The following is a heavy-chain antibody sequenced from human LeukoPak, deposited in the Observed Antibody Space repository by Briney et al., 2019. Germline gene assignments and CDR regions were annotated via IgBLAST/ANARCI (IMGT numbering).Heavy chain of an antibody. CDR3: DRPYYYDSRIDP. D-gene: IGHD3-22*01. CDR2: MYYSGST. CDR1: GGSISSGDYY. J-gene: IGHJ5*02. V-gene: IGHV4-30-4*01. Sequence: RPSETLSLTCTVSGGSISSGDYYWSWIPQPPGKGLEWIAYMYYSGSTYYNPSLRSRVTMSADTSKNQLSLKLSSVTAADTAVYYCDRPYYYDSRIDPWGQGILVTVSS.